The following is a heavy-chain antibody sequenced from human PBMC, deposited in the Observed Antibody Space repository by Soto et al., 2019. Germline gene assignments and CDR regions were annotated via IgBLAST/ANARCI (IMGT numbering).Heavy chain of an antibody. CDR3: AKGPWGAVTHFDD. CDR1: GFSFSSYT. V-gene: IGHV3-23*01. Sequence: EVQLLESGGGLVQPGGSLRLSCAASGFSFSSYTMNWVRQAPGKGLEWVSDISGAGTSTYYAESVKGRFTISRDNSKSTLYLQRISLRVAAADVYDGAKGPWGAVTHFDDWGQGTLVTVSS. D-gene: IGHD3-16*01. J-gene: IGHJ4*01. CDR2: ISGAGTST.